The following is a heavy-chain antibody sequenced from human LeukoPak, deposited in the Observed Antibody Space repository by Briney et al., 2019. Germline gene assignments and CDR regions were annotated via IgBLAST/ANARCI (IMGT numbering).Heavy chain of an antibody. D-gene: IGHD1/OR15-1a*01. J-gene: IGHJ3*02. Sequence: ASVKVSCKASRYVFTKYYVHWVRQAPGQGLEWMGRINPSSGGTTYAQRFQGRLTLTRDTSTSTVYMQLSSLRSGDTAVYYCARDRAETGTKEDAFDIWGQGTMVTVSS. CDR1: RYVFTKYY. CDR2: INPSSGGT. CDR3: ARDRAETGTKEDAFDI. V-gene: IGHV1-46*01.